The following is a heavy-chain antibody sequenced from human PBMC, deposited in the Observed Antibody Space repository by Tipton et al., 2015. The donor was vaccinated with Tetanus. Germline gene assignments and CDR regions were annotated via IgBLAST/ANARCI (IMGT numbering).Heavy chain of an antibody. J-gene: IGHJ4*02. CDR2: INPNTDDT. CDR1: GYIFTGYF. V-gene: IGHV1-2*02. Sequence: QMQLVQSGPEVKQPGASVRVSCKASGYIFTGYFIHWVRQAPGKGLEWMGWINPNTDDTNFAQKFQGRVPMTRDKSISTAYMELSGLRSDDTAVYFCTRGSSRQLPFDKWGQGSLIRVSS. D-gene: IGHD2-2*01. CDR3: TRGSSRQLPFDK.